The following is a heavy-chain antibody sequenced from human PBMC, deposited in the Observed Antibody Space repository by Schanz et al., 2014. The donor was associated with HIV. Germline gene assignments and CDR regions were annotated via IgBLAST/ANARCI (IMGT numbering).Heavy chain of an antibody. CDR1: GFNINSYG. J-gene: IGHJ6*02. V-gene: IGHV3-33*06. D-gene: IGHD3-22*01. Sequence: QVQLVESGGGVVQPGRSLRLSCAASGFNINSYGLHWVRQAPGKGLEWVAVIWYDGNTKFYGDSVKGRFTISRDNSKNTLNLQMKSLRAEDTAVYYCAKDRNHYDSRYRGKGNYYYYYGMDVWGQGTTVTVSS. CDR3: AKDRNHYDSRYRGKGNYYYYYGMDV. CDR2: IWYDGNTK.